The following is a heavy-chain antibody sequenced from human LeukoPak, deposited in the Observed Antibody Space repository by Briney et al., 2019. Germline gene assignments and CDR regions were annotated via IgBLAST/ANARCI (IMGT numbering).Heavy chain of an antibody. CDR2: ISSSGIYI. Sequence: GGSLRLSCAASGFTFSTYSMNWVRQAPGKGLGWVSSISSSGIYICYADSVNGRFTISRDNAKNSLYLQMNSLRAEDTAVYYCARDRDADYWGQGTLVTVSS. CDR3: ARDRDADY. J-gene: IGHJ4*02. D-gene: IGHD3-10*01. V-gene: IGHV3-21*01. CDR1: GFTFSTYS.